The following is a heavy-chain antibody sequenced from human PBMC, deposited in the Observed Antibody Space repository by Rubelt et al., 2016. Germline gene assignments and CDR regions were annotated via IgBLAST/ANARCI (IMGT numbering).Heavy chain of an antibody. CDR2: ISSRSSST. CDR3: ASSRFSDLFRAFDI. V-gene: IGHV3-11*06. D-gene: IGHD2-21*01. J-gene: IGHJ3*02. Sequence: QAPGKGLEWVSDISSRSSSTSYADSVKGRFTISRDNSKNTLYLQMNSLRAEDTAVYYCASSRFSDLFRAFDIWGQGTMVTVSS.